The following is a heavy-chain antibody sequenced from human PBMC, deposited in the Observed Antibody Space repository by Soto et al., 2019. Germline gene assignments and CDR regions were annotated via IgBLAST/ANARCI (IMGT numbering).Heavy chain of an antibody. V-gene: IGHV1-8*01. CDR3: ASDMSTT. Sequence: VSVKVSCKASGYTFTSHDSNWMRQTTGQGLEWMGWMNPNSGHTNSAQKFQGRVTMTRDTSINTAYMELTNLRSEDTAIYYCASDMSTTWGQGTLVTVSS. D-gene: IGHD2-2*01. CDR1: GYTFTSHD. CDR2: MNPNSGHT. J-gene: IGHJ5*02.